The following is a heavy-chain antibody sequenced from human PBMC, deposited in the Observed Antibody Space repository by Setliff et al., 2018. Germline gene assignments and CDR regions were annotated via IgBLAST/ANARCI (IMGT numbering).Heavy chain of an antibody. CDR2: IWYDGSNK. J-gene: IGHJ5*02. Sequence: GGSLRLSCAASGFTFSSYGMHWVRQAPGKGLEWVAVIWYDGSNKYYADSVKGRFTISRDNSKNTLDLQMNSLRAEDTAVYYCAVTLSFPIQSPFDPWGQGTLVTVS. V-gene: IGHV3-33*03. CDR1: GFTFSSYG. D-gene: IGHD5-18*01. CDR3: AVTLSFPIQSPFDP.